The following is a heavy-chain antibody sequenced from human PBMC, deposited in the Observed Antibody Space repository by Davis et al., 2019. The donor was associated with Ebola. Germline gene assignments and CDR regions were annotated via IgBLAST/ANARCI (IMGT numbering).Heavy chain of an antibody. V-gene: IGHV5-51*01. CDR1: GNSFTSHW. D-gene: IGHD2-8*02. CDR3: ASLRRTITGMDDAFDI. J-gene: IGHJ3*02. CDR2: IYTGASDT. Sequence: GESLKISCKDSGNSFTSHWIGWVRQTPGKGLEWMGIIYTGASDTRHSPSFRGQVTISADKSIKTAFLQWSSLKASDTAMYYCASLRRTITGMDDAFDIWGQGTMVTVSS.